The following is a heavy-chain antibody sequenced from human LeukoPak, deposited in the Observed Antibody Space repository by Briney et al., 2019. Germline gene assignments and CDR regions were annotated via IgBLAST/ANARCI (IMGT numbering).Heavy chain of an antibody. CDR3: ARDEAPNGALYSGSYSVDY. J-gene: IGHJ4*02. Sequence: ASVKVSCKASGYTFTSYYMHWVRQAPGQGLEWMGIINPSGGSTSYAQKFQGRVTMTRDTSTSTVYMELSSLRSEDTAVYYCARDEAPNGALYSGSYSVDYWGQGTLVTVSS. CDR2: INPSGGST. D-gene: IGHD1-26*01. CDR1: GYTFTSYY. V-gene: IGHV1-46*01.